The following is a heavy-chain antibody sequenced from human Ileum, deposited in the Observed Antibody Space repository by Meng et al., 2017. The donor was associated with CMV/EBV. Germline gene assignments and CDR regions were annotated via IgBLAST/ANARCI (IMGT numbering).Heavy chain of an antibody. CDR3: VREEFV. CDR2: IYSGGST. Sequence: EVQLLESGGGLVQPGGSLRISCVASTFTVTNTYMTWVRQAPGKGLEWVSTIYSGGSTEHADSVKGRFTISRDHSKNTVYLQMNDLRVEDTALYYCVREEFVWGQGTLVTVSS. V-gene: IGHV3-66*02. CDR1: TFTVTNTY. D-gene: IGHD3-10*01. J-gene: IGHJ4*02.